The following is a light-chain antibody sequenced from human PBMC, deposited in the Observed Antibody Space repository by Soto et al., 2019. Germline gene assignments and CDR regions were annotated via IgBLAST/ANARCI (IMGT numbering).Light chain of an antibody. CDR2: DAS. Sequence: EIVLTQSPATLSXXPXXXXTXXXRXIQSVSSYLAWYQQKPGQAPRLLIYDASNRATGIPARFSGSGSGTDFTLTISSLEPEDFAVYYCQQRSNWPPSFTFGPGTKVDIK. CDR1: QSVSSY. V-gene: IGKV3-11*01. J-gene: IGKJ3*01. CDR3: QQRSNWPPSFT.